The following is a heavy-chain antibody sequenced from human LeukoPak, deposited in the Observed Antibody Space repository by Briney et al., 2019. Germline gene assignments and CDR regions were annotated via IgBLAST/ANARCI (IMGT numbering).Heavy chain of an antibody. CDR2: ISGSGGST. Sequence: GGSLRLSCAASGFTFSSYGMSWVRQAPGKGLEWVSAISGSGGSTYYADSVKGRFTISRDNSKNTLYLQMNSLRAEDTAVYYCAKDPIVVGNYYYYYMDVWGKGTTVTISS. CDR3: AKDPIVVGNYYYYYMDV. J-gene: IGHJ6*03. D-gene: IGHD3-22*01. V-gene: IGHV3-23*01. CDR1: GFTFSSYG.